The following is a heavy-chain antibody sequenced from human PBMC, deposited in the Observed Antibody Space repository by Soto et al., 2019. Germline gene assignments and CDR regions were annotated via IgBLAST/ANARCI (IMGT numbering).Heavy chain of an antibody. V-gene: IGHV1-18*01. CDR3: ATRSPAFDY. Sequence: QVQLVQSGPEVKKPGASVKVSCKTSGYTFTSYGISWVRQAPGQGLEWMGWISTNKGNTNYAQKFQGRVTTTTDTSTSTGYMELRSLRSDDTAVYYCATRSPAFDYWGQGTLVTVSS. CDR1: GYTFTSYG. J-gene: IGHJ4*02. CDR2: ISTNKGNT.